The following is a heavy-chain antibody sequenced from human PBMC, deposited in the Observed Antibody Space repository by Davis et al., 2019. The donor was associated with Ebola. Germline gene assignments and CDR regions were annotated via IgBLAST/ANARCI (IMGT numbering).Heavy chain of an antibody. CDR3: ARKTEFDY. Sequence: PGGSLRPSCPAPGFTFSDYYMSWIRQAPGKGLEWVSYINTGGVSFFYGDSVKGRFTISRDNSRNTLYLQMNSLRAEDTAVYYCARKTEFDYWGQGTLVTVSS. CDR1: GFTFSDYY. J-gene: IGHJ4*02. V-gene: IGHV3-11*04. CDR2: INTGGVSF.